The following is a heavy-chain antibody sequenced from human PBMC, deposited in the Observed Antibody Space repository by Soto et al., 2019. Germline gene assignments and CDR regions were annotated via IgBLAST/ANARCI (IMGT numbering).Heavy chain of an antibody. Sequence: SETLSLTCTVSGGSISSYYWSWIRQPPGKGLEWIGYIYYSGSTNYNPSLKSRVTISVDTSKNQFSLKLSSVTAADTAVYYCAREYGRGTRFDPWGQGTLVTVSS. V-gene: IGHV4-59*01. CDR3: AREYGRGTRFDP. CDR2: IYYSGST. J-gene: IGHJ5*02. D-gene: IGHD3-16*01. CDR1: GGSISSYY.